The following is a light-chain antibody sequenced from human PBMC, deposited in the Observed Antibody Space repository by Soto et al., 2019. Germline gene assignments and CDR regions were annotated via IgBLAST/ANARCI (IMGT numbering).Light chain of an antibody. CDR1: SSDVGGYNY. J-gene: IGLJ1*01. CDR3: SSYTSSSTLG. V-gene: IGLV2-14*01. Sequence: QSVLTQPASVCGSPGQSITISCTGTSSDVGGYNYVSWYQQYPGKAPKLMIYEVSNRPSGVSNRFSGSKSGNTASLTISGLQAEDEADSYCSSYTSSSTLGFGSGTKVTVL. CDR2: EVS.